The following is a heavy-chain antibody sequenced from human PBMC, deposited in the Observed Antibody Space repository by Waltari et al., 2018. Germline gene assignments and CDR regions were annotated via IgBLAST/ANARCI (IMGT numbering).Heavy chain of an antibody. D-gene: IGHD6-19*01. J-gene: IGHJ4*02. CDR1: GFTFSSYG. Sequence: QVQLVQSWAEVKKPGASVKVSCKASGFTFSSYGMHWVRQAPGKGLEWVAVISYDGSNKYYADSVKGRFTISRDNSKNTLYLQMNSLRAEDTAVYYCAKDGSGWYYFDYWGQGTLVIVSS. V-gene: IGHV3-30*18. CDR3: AKDGSGWYYFDY. CDR2: ISYDGSNK.